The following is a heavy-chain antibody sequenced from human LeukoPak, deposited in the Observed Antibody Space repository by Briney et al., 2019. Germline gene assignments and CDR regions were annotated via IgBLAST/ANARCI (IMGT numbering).Heavy chain of an antibody. D-gene: IGHD3-9*01. CDR1: GFTFSSYE. CDR2: ISSSGSTI. J-gene: IGHJ6*04. V-gene: IGHV3-48*03. Sequence: PGGSLRLSCAASGFTFSSYEMNWVRQAPGKGLEWVSYISSSGSTIYYADSVKGRFTISRDNAKNSLYLQMNSLRAEDTAVYYCARDLFFVGERYFDWSGNYYGMDAWGKGTTVTVSS. CDR3: ARDLFFVGERYFDWSGNYYGMDA.